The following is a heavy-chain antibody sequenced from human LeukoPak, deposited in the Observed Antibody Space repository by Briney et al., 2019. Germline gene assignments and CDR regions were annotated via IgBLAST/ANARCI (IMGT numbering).Heavy chain of an antibody. CDR1: GFTVSSNY. J-gene: IGHJ4*02. V-gene: IGHV3-53*01. Sequence: PGGSLRLSCAASGFTVSSNYMSWVRQAPGKGLEWVSVIYSGGSTYYADSVKGRFTISRDKSKNTLYLQTNSLRAEDTAVYYCARGGYHAYYLDYWGQGSLVTVSS. D-gene: IGHD5-18*01. CDR3: ARGGYHAYYLDY. CDR2: IYSGGST.